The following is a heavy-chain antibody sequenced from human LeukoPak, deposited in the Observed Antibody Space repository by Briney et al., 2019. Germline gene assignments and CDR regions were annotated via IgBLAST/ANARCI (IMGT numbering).Heavy chain of an antibody. Sequence: GPLSFPGAAPGSTLISNSRNWVRQPPGMGLEWVSTISISSSYIYYADSVKGRFTISRDTAKNSLYLQRNSLRAEDTAVYYCAGGDYGAWGQRTLVTVSS. D-gene: IGHD2-21*02. CDR2: ISISSSYI. CDR3: AGGDYGA. V-gene: IGHV3-21*01. J-gene: IGHJ5*02. CDR1: GSTLISNS.